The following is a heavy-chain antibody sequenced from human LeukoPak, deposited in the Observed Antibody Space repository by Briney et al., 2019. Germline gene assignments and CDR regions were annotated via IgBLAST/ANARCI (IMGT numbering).Heavy chain of an antibody. CDR1: GGSVSSGSYY. CDR3: ARAMYYYDSSGYYYPLWFDP. J-gene: IGHJ5*02. CDR2: TYYSGST. V-gene: IGHV4-61*01. D-gene: IGHD3-22*01. Sequence: SETLSLTCTVSGGSVSSGSYYWSWIRQPPGKGLEWIGYTYYSGSTNYNPSLKSRVTISVDTSKNQFSLKLSSVTAADTAVYYCARAMYYYDSSGYYYPLWFDPWGQGTLVTVSS.